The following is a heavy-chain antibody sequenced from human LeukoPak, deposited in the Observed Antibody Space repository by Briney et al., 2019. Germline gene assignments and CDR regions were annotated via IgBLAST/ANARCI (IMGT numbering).Heavy chain of an antibody. CDR2: IYHSGST. V-gene: IGHV4-30-2*01. CDR1: GGSISSGGYY. Sequence: PSQTLSLTCTVSGGSISSGGYYWSWIRQPPGKGLEWIGYIYHSGSTYYNPSLKSRVTISVDRSKNQFSLKLSSVTAADTAVHYCARGENGADFWSGYFFDYWGQGTLVTVSS. D-gene: IGHD3-3*01. CDR3: ARGENGADFWSGYFFDY. J-gene: IGHJ4*02.